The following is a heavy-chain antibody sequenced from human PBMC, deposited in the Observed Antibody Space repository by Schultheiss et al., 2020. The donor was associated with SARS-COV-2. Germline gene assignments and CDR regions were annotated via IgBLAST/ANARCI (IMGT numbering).Heavy chain of an antibody. D-gene: IGHD5-24*01. CDR2: VSNDGSNQ. V-gene: IGHV3-30*19. CDR3: AKVMGKDGYRDRPDR. CDR1: GFTFRNSG. J-gene: IGHJ5*02. Sequence: GESLKISCAASGFTFRNSGMHWVRQAPDKGLEWVAVVSNDGSNQDYADSVRGRFTISRDNSRNTLYLQMNGLRPEGTAVYYCAKVMGKDGYRDRPDRWGQGTLVTVSS.